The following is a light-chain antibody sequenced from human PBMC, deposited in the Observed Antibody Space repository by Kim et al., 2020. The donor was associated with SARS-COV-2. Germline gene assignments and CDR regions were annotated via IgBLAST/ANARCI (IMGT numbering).Light chain of an antibody. CDR2: RTS. CDR1: QSVSGW. Sequence: AAVGDRVTITCRASQSVSGWLNWYQQKPGKAPHLLIYRTSTLQTGVPPRFSGSASGTDLTHTINTLQPEDFATYYCQQSYNFPRTFGQGTKVDIK. V-gene: IGKV1-39*01. J-gene: IGKJ1*01. CDR3: QQSYNFPRT.